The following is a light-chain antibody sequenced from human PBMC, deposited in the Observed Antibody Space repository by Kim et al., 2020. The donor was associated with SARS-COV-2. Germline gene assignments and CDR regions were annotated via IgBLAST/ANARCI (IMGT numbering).Light chain of an antibody. CDR3: NSRDSSGNHVV. V-gene: IGLV3-19*01. CDR1: SLRSYY. J-gene: IGLJ2*01. Sequence: ALGQTVGITCQGDSLRSYYASWYQQKPGQAPVLVIYGKNNRPSGIPDRFSGCSSGNTASLTITGAQAEDEADYYCNSRDSSGNHVVFGGGTQLTVL. CDR2: GKN.